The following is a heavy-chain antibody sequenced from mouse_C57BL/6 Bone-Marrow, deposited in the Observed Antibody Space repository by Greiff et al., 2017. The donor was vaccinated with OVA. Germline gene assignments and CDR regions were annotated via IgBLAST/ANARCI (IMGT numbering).Heavy chain of an antibody. D-gene: IGHD4-1*01. Sequence: LVESGAELARPGASVKLSCKASGYTFTSYGISWVKQRTGQGLEWIGEIYPRSGNTYYNEKFKGKATLTADKSSSTAYMELRSLTSEDSAVYFCARLKLGRRDWYFDVWGTGTTVTVSS. J-gene: IGHJ1*03. CDR2: IYPRSGNT. CDR1: GYTFTSYG. V-gene: IGHV1-81*01. CDR3: ARLKLGRRDWYFDV.